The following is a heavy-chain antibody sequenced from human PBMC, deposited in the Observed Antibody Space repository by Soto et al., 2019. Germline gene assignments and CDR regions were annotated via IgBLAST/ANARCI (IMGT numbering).Heavy chain of an antibody. CDR3: ATAYVYDFENSNYYRDAFDI. J-gene: IGHJ3*02. V-gene: IGHV5-51*01. CDR2: MYPDDSDI. D-gene: IGHD3-22*01. CDR1: GYSYSFYW. Sequence: VESVKISCKASGYSYSFYWIGWVRQMPGKSLEWMAIMYPDDSDIRYSPSFEAHVTISADESTSTAFLQWSSLKASDTAMYYCATAYVYDFENSNYYRDAFDIWGQGTLVTVSS.